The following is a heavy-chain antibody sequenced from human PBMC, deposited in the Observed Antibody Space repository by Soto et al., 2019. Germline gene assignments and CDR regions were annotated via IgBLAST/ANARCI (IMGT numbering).Heavy chain of an antibody. Sequence: SETLSLTCTVSGGSISNYYWSWIRQSAEKRLEWIGRVSSTGSSYYNPSLKSRVTISVDTSKNQVSLNLTSVTAADTAVYYCARGAPAAGTDWFDPCGQGTLVTVSS. CDR2: VSSTGSS. V-gene: IGHV4-4*07. J-gene: IGHJ5*02. CDR3: ARGAPAAGTDWFDP. D-gene: IGHD6-13*01. CDR1: GGSISNYY.